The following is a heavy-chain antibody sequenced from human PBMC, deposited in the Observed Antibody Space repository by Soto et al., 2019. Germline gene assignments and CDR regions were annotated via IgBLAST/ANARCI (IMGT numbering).Heavy chain of an antibody. D-gene: IGHD3-3*01. J-gene: IGHJ4*02. CDR1: GGSVSSGSYY. CDR2: IYYSGST. V-gene: IGHV4-61*01. Sequence: SETLSLTCTVSGGSVSSGSYYWSWIRQPPGKGLEWIGYIYYSGSTNYNPSLKSRVTISVDTSKNQFSLKLSSVTAANTAVYYCASRIFGVVRDFDYWGQGTLVTVSS. CDR3: ASRIFGVVRDFDY.